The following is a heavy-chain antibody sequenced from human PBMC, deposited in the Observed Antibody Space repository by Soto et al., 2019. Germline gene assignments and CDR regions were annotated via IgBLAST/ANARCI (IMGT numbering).Heavy chain of an antibody. V-gene: IGHV4-31*03. CDR2: IYYSGST. J-gene: IGHJ6*02. D-gene: IGHD3-16*01. CDR3: ARAHGMLPHYYYYGMDV. CDR1: GVSISSGGYY. Sequence: SETLSLTCTVSGVSISSGGYYWSWIRQHPGKGLEWIGYIYYSGSTYYNPSLKSRVTISVDTSKNQFSLKLSSVTAADTAVYYCARAHGMLPHYYYYGMDVWGQGTTVTVSS.